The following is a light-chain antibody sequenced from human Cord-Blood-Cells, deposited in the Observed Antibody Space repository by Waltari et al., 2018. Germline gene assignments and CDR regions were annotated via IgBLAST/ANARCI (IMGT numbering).Light chain of an antibody. CDR2: EVS. Sequence: QSALTPPASVSGSPGQSITISCTGTSSDVPGYNFVSWYQQHPAKAPKLMIYEVSNRPSGVSNRFSGSKSGNTASLTISGLQAEDEADYYCSSYTSSSTYVFGTGTKVTVL. J-gene: IGLJ1*01. V-gene: IGLV2-14*01. CDR3: SSYTSSSTYV. CDR1: SSDVPGYNF.